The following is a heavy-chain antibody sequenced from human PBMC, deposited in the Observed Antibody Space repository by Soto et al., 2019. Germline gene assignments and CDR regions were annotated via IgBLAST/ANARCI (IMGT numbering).Heavy chain of an antibody. CDR2: IYGGDST. V-gene: IGHV3-53*01. CDR1: GFTVSYFY. Sequence: EVQLVESGGGLIQPGGSLRLSCAASGFTVSYFYMNWVRQAPGKGLEWVSVIYGGDSTYYADSVKGRFTTSRDSSKNTVYLQMNSLRAEDTAVYYCVRVDSVDYYYGMDVWGQGTTVTVSS. CDR3: VRVDSVDYYYGMDV. D-gene: IGHD2-15*01. J-gene: IGHJ6*02.